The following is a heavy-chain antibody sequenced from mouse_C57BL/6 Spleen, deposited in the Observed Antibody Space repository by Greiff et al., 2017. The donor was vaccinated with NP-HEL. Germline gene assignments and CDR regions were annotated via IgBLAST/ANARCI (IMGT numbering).Heavy chain of an antibody. J-gene: IGHJ2*01. Sequence: QVQLKQPGAELVKPGASVKLSCKASGYTFTSYWMHWVKQRPGQGLEWIGMIHPNSGSTNYNEKFKSKATLTVDKSSSTAYMKLSSLTSEDSAVYYCARSHYYGNSFDYWGQGTTLTVSS. D-gene: IGHD2-1*01. CDR3: ARSHYYGNSFDY. V-gene: IGHV1-64*01. CDR2: IHPNSGST. CDR1: GYTFTSYW.